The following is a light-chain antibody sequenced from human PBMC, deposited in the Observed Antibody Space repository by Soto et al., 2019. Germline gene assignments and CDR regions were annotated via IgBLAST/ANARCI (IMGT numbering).Light chain of an antibody. CDR2: DVS. J-gene: IGLJ3*02. Sequence: QSVLTQPRSVSGSPGQSVTISCTGTSSDVGGYNYVSWYQQHPGKAPKLMIYDVSKRPSGVPDRFSGSKSGNTASLTISGLQAEDDAHYYCWSYAGSYTWVFGGGTKLTVL. V-gene: IGLV2-11*01. CDR3: WSYAGSYTWV. CDR1: SSDVGGYNY.